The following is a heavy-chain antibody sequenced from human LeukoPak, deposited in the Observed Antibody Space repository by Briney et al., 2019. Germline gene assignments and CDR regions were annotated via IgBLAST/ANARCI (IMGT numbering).Heavy chain of an antibody. CDR3: ARGEEERFFGVVIPPRY. J-gene: IGHJ4*02. CDR2: IYYSGNT. Sequence: SETLSLTCTVSGGSFNSYYWIWIRQPPGKGLEWIGYIYYSGNTNYNPSLKSRVTISVDTSKNQFSLKLSSVTAADTAVYYCARGEEERFFGVVIPPRYWGQGTLVTVSS. D-gene: IGHD3-3*01. V-gene: IGHV4-59*08. CDR1: GGSFNSYY.